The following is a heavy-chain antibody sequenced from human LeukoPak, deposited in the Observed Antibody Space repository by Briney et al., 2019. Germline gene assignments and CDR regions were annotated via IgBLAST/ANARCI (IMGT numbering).Heavy chain of an antibody. Sequence: SETLSLTCTVSGGSISSYYWSWIRQPPGKGLEWIGYIYYSGSTYYNPSLKSRVTISVDTSKNQFSLKLSSVTAADTAVYYCASRVGATGWFDPWGQGTLVTVSS. CDR3: ASRVGATGWFDP. J-gene: IGHJ5*02. CDR1: GGSISSYY. D-gene: IGHD1-26*01. CDR2: IYYSGST. V-gene: IGHV4-59*12.